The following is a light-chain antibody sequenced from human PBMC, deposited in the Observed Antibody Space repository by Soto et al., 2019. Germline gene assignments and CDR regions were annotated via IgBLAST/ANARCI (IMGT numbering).Light chain of an antibody. Sequence: QLVLTQSSSASASLGSSVKLTCTLSSGHSSYIIAWHQQQPGKAPRYLMKLEGSGSNNKGSGVPDRFSGSSSEADRYLTISNLQFEDEADYYCETWDSNTRVFGGGTKVTVL. V-gene: IGLV4-60*02. CDR2: LEGSGSN. J-gene: IGLJ3*02. CDR3: ETWDSNTRV. CDR1: SGHSSYI.